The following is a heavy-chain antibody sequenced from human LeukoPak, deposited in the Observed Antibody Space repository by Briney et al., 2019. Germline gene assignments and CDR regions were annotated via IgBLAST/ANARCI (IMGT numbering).Heavy chain of an antibody. CDR2: IYYSGST. CDR1: GGSISSYY. D-gene: IGHD6-13*01. J-gene: IGHJ4*02. Sequence: SETLSLTCTVSGGSISSYYWSWIRQPPGKGLEWIGYIYYSGSTNYNPSLKSRVTISVDTSKNQFSLKLSSVTAADTAVYYCARPRRYSSSWPFDYWGQGTLVTVSS. CDR3: ARPRRYSSSWPFDY. V-gene: IGHV4-59*12.